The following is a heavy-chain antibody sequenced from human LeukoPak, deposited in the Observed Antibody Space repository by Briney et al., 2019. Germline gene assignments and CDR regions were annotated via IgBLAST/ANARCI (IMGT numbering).Heavy chain of an antibody. CDR3: ASAITMIGGYFDL. CDR2: VFYNGAT. D-gene: IGHD3-22*01. J-gene: IGHJ2*01. V-gene: IGHV4-39*07. CDR1: GGSISSSIYY. Sequence: PSETLSLTCIVSGGSISSSIYYWAWVRQPPGKGLEWIGTVFYNGATQYSPSLRSRVTISIDTSKNQFSLKLSSVTAADTAVYYCASAITMIGGYFDLWGRGTLVTVSS.